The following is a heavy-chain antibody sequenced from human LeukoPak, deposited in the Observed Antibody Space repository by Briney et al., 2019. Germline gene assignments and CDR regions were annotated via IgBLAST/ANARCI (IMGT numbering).Heavy chain of an antibody. V-gene: IGHV3-23*01. CDR2: ISISGGTT. CDR3: ANEIRPNDY. CDR1: GFAFSNHA. Sequence: GGSLRLSCTASGFAFSNHAMSWVRQAPGKGLEWVSSISISGGTTYYADSVKGRFTISRENSKSTLYLQMNSLRAYDTAVYYCANEIRPNDYWGQGTLVTVYS. J-gene: IGHJ4*02. D-gene: IGHD4-17*01.